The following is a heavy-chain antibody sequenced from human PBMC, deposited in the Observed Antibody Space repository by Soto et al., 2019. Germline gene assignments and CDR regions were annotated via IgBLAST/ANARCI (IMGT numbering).Heavy chain of an antibody. CDR1: GFSFSTYA. CDR2: FNGNGGGT. Sequence: GGSLRLSCATSGFSFSTYAMTWVRQAPGKGLEWVSTFNGNGGGTYYADSVKGRFTISRDNSKSTLYLQMDSLRAEDTATYYCAKDNSLHWFDPWGQGTLVTVSS. V-gene: IGHV3-23*01. D-gene: IGHD2-15*01. J-gene: IGHJ5*02. CDR3: AKDNSLHWFDP.